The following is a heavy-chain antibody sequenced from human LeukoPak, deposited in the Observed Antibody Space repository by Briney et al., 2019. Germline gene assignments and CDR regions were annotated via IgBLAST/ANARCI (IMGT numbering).Heavy chain of an antibody. CDR3: ARRRLDSSYYYDSGPWRDAFDI. J-gene: IGHJ3*02. V-gene: IGHV4-39*01. CDR2: IYYSGST. D-gene: IGHD3-10*01. Sequence: SETLSLTCTVSGGSISSSIYYWGWIRQPPGKGLEWIGSIYYSGSTYYNPSLKSRVTISVDTSKNQFSLRLSSVTAADTAVYYCARRRLDSSYYYDSGPWRDAFDIWGQGTMVTVSS. CDR1: GGSISSSIYY.